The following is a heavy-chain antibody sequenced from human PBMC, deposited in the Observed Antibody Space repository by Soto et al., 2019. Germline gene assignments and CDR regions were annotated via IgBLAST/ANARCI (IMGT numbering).Heavy chain of an antibody. J-gene: IGHJ6*02. Sequence: GASVKVSCKASGYTFTSYGISWVRQAPGQGLEWMGWISAYNGNTNYAQKLQGRVTMTTDTSTSTAYMELRSLRSDDTAVYYCARDGVATGYYYGMDVWGQGTTVTVSS. CDR3: ARDGVATGYYYGMDV. CDR2: ISAYNGNT. D-gene: IGHD5-12*01. CDR1: GYTFTSYG. V-gene: IGHV1-18*01.